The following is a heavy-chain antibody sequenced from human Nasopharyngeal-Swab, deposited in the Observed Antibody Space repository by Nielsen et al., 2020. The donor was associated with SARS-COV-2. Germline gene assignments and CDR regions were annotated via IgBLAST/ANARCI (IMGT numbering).Heavy chain of an antibody. V-gene: IGHV1-69*04. J-gene: IGHJ6*02. CDR2: IIPILGIA. D-gene: IGHD6-13*01. CDR1: GGTFSNYA. Sequence: SVKVSCKASGGTFSNYAISWVRQAPGQGLEWMGRIIPILGIANYARKFQGRVTITADKSTSTAYMELSSLRSEDTAVYYCARGNEGAAAGTGYYYYGMDVWSQGTTVTVS. CDR3: ARGNEGAAAGTGYYYYGMDV.